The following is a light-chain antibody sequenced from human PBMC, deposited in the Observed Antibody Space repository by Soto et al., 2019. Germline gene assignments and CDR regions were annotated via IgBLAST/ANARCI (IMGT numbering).Light chain of an antibody. Sequence: DIQMTQSPSTLSASVGDRFTITCRASQSISSWLAWYQQKPGKAPKLLIYKASSLESGVPSMFSGSGSGTEFTLTISSLQHDDVATYYCQQPYTFGQGTRLEIK. V-gene: IGKV1-5*03. CDR2: KAS. CDR3: QQPYT. CDR1: QSISSW. J-gene: IGKJ5*01.